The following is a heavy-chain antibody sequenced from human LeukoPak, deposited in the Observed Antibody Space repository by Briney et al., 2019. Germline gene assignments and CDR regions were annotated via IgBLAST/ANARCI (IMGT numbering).Heavy chain of an antibody. CDR3: ARGGYTYGFVAKFDS. V-gene: IGHV4-59*01. Sequence: SETLSLTCTVSGDSISRYYWSWIRQPPGKGLEWIGYIYYSGSTNYNPSLKSRVTISLDTSKHQFSLKLSSVTAADTAVYYCARGGYTYGFVAKFDSWDQGTLVSVSS. CDR1: GDSISRYY. CDR2: IYYSGST. J-gene: IGHJ4*02. D-gene: IGHD5-18*01.